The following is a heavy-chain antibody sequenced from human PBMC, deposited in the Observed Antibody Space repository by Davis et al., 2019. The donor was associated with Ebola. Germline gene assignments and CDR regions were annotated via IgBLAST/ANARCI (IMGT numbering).Heavy chain of an antibody. J-gene: IGHJ4*02. D-gene: IGHD2-15*01. CDR1: GDTLTSYA. Sequence: VKVSCKAVGDTLTSYAMTWVRQAPGQGLEWMGGIIPVFRTANYAQKFQGRVTITADESTRTAYMEVSGLRSEDTAVYYCAHLGPQRYCSGGGCHGYLDYWGQGTLVTVSS. CDR2: IIPVFRTA. CDR3: AHLGPQRYCSGGGCHGYLDY. V-gene: IGHV1-69*13.